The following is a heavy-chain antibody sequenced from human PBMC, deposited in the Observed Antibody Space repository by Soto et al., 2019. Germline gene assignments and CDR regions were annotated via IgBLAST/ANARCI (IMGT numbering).Heavy chain of an antibody. CDR1: GFTFSNAW. V-gene: IGHV3-15*01. J-gene: IGHJ6*02. CDR3: TTDFFDSTPSSYGMDV. Sequence: GGSLRLSCADSGFTFSNAWMSWVRQAPGKGLEWVGRIKSKTDGGTTDYAAPVKGRFTISRDDSKNTLYLQMNSLKTEDTAVYYCTTDFFDSTPSSYGMDVWGQGTTVTVSS. D-gene: IGHD2-2*01. CDR2: IKSKTDGGTT.